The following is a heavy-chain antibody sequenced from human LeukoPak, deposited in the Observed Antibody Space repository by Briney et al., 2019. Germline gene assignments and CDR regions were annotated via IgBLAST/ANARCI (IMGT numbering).Heavy chain of an antibody. CDR3: ARDHYDILTGYFISVGFGPYYFDY. V-gene: IGHV7-4-1*02. Sequence: GASVKVSCKASGGTFSSYAMNWVRQAPGQGLEWMGWINTNTGNPTYAQGFTGRFVFSLDTSVSTAYLQISSLKAEDTAVYYCARDHYDILTGYFISVGFGPYYFDYWGQGTLVTVSS. J-gene: IGHJ4*02. D-gene: IGHD3-9*01. CDR1: GGTFSSYA. CDR2: INTNTGNP.